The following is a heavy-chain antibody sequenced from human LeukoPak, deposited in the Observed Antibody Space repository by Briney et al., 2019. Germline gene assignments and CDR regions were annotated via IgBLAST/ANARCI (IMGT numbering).Heavy chain of an antibody. V-gene: IGHV1-69*01. Sequence: SVKVSCKASGGTFSSYAISWVRQAPGQGLEWMGGIIPIFGTANYAQKFQGSVTITADESTSTAYMELSSLRSEDTAVYYCARDPRGLSVAGTHFDYWGQGTLVTVSS. CDR2: IIPIFGTA. J-gene: IGHJ4*02. D-gene: IGHD6-19*01. CDR1: GGTFSSYA. CDR3: ARDPRGLSVAGTHFDY.